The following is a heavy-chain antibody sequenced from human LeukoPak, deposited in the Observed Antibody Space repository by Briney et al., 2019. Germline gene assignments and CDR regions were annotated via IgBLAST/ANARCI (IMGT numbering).Heavy chain of an antibody. CDR3: ARRVAAAGDYFDP. CDR1: GGSISSHY. Sequence: SETLSLTCTVSGGSISSHYWSRIRQPPGKGLEWIGYIYYSGSTNYNPSLKSRVTISVDTSKNQFSLKLSSVTAADTAVYYCARRVAAAGDYFDPWGQGTLVTVSS. D-gene: IGHD6-13*01. J-gene: IGHJ5*02. V-gene: IGHV4-59*08. CDR2: IYYSGST.